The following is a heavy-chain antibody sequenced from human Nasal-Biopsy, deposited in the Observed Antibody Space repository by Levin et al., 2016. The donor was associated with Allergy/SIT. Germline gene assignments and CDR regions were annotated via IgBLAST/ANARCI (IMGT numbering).Heavy chain of an antibody. CDR2: LSHGGSIT. CDR1: GFTFNAFN. Sequence: GESLKISCAASGFTFNAFNMHWVRQAPGKGLEWVAALSHGGSITYHADSVKGRFTISRDTSKNTLFLQMNSLRAEDTAVYYCAKERGWKTFIAYYYYMDVWGKGTSVTVSS. V-gene: IGHV3-30*18. J-gene: IGHJ6*03. CDR3: AKERGWKTFIAYYYYMDV. D-gene: IGHD6-13*01.